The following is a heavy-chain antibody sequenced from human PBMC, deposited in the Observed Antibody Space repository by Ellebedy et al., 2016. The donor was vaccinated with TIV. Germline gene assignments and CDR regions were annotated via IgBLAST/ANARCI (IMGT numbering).Heavy chain of an antibody. CDR1: GFTFSSYA. CDR3: ARGHSGGYLASNSDY. J-gene: IGHJ4*02. Sequence: GGSLRLXXAASGFTFSSYAMSWVRQAPGKGLEWVSGISGSGTYTYYADSVKGRFTISRDNYRTTLSLQMDSLRAEDTAVYYCARGHSGGYLASNSDYWGQGTLVTVSS. D-gene: IGHD3-22*01. V-gene: IGHV3-23*01. CDR2: ISGSGTYT.